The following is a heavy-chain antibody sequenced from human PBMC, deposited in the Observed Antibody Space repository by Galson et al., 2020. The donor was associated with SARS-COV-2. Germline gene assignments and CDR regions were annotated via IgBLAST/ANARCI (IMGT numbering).Heavy chain of an antibody. CDR2: IYTSGST. J-gene: IGHJ4*02. D-gene: IGHD6-19*01. V-gene: IGHV4-61*02. Sequence: SETLSLTCTVSGGSISSGSYYWSWIRQPAGKGLEWIGRIYTSGSTNYNPSLKSRVTISVDTSKNQFSLKLSSVTAADTVVYYCAREGSGWYYFDYWGQGTLVTVSS. CDR3: AREGSGWYYFDY. CDR1: GGSISSGSYY.